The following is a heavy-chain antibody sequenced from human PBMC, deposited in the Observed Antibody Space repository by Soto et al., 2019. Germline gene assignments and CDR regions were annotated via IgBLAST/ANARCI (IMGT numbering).Heavy chain of an antibody. CDR1: GGSISSGGYS. J-gene: IGHJ5*02. CDR2: IYHSGST. CDR3: ARVPDR. D-gene: IGHD2-2*01. Sequence: QLQLQESGSGLVKPSQTLSLTCAVSGGSISSGGYSWSWIRQPPGKGLEWIGYIYHSGSTYYTPSPXTXXTIAVDRSKTQFSLKLSSVTAADTAVYYCARVPDRWGQGTLVTVSS. V-gene: IGHV4-30-2*01.